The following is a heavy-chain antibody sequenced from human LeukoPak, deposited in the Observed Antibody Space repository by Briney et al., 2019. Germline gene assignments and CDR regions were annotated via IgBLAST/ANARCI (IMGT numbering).Heavy chain of an antibody. CDR2: IIPIFGTA. J-gene: IGHJ4*02. D-gene: IGHD3-3*01. Sequence: VASVKVSCKASGGTFSSYAISWVRQAPGQGLEWMGGIIPIFGTANYAQKFQGRVTITADESTSTAYMELSSLRSEDTAVYYCARESSTYYDFWSGYSTGDYWGQGTLVTVSS. V-gene: IGHV1-69*01. CDR3: ARESSTYYDFWSGYSTGDY. CDR1: GGTFSSYA.